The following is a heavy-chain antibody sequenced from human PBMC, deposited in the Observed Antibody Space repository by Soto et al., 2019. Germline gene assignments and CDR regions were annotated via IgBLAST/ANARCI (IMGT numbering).Heavy chain of an antibody. V-gene: IGHV6-1*01. CDR3: ARLIGDSWLDS. Sequence: QVQLQQSGPGLVKPSQTLSLTCAISGESVSTNSATWDWIRQSPSRGLEWLGRTYYRSKWYQDYAVSVKGRITIHADPSNTHLSLQLNSVTPDDTAVYYGARLIGDSWLDSWGQGTLVTVSS. CDR1: GESVSTNSAT. J-gene: IGHJ5*01. D-gene: IGHD2-8*01. CDR2: TYYRSKWYQ.